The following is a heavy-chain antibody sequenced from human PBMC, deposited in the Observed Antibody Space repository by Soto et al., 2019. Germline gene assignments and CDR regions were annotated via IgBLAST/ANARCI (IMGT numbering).Heavy chain of an antibody. J-gene: IGHJ4*02. CDR3: ARGTYCGGDCYYFDY. CDR1: GFTFSSYA. V-gene: IGHV3-30-3*01. Sequence: QVQLVESGGGVVQPGRSLRLSCAASGFTFSSYAMHWVRQAPGKGLEWVAVISYDGSNKYYADSVKGRFTISRDNSKSTLYLQMNSLRAEDTAVYYCARGTYCGGDCYYFDYWGQGTLVTVSS. D-gene: IGHD2-21*02. CDR2: ISYDGSNK.